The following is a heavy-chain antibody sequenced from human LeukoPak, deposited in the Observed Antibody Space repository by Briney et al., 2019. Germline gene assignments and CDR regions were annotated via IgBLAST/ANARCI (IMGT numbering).Heavy chain of an antibody. CDR1: GYTFTVYY. V-gene: IGHV1-2*02. J-gene: IGHJ4*02. CDR2: INPNSGGT. Sequence: ASVKVSCKASGYTFTVYYMQWVRQAPGQGLEWMGWINPNSGGTNYAQKFQGRVTMTRDTSISTAYMELSRLRSARPAVYYCETGSTATTLYPFDYWGQGTLVTVSS. CDR3: ETGSTATTLYPFDY. D-gene: IGHD4-17*01.